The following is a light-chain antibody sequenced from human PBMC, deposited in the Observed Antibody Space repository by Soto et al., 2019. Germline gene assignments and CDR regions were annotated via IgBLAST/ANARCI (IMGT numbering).Light chain of an antibody. J-gene: IGKJ1*01. CDR3: QQYGDSPRTFSPRT. CDR1: RTVSNGL. Sequence: EIVLTQSPGTLSLSPGERATLSCRASRTVSNGLLAWYHQKPGQAPRLLIYAASRRATGIPDRFRGSGYGTDFTLTITRLEPEDFGVYYCQQYGDSPRTFSPRTFGQGTKVDIK. V-gene: IGKV3-20*01. CDR2: AAS.